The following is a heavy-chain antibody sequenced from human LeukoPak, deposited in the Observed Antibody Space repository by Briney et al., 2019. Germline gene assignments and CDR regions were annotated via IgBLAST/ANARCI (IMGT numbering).Heavy chain of an antibody. Sequence: PSETLSLTCAVSGYSISSGYYWGWIRQPPGKGLEWIGSIYHSGSTYYKPSPKSRVTISVDTSKNQFSLKLSSVTAADTAVYYCARDSRVVVEGGDWFDPWGQGTLVTVSS. CDR3: ARDSRVVVEGGDWFDP. CDR2: IYHSGST. D-gene: IGHD2-15*01. V-gene: IGHV4-38-2*02. J-gene: IGHJ5*02. CDR1: GYSISSGYY.